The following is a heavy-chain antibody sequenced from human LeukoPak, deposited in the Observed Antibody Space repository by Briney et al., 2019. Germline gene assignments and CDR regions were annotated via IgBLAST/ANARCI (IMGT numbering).Heavy chain of an antibody. D-gene: IGHD5-24*01. V-gene: IGHV4-39*02. CDR1: GDSISSSNYY. J-gene: IGHJ4*02. CDR3: ARKRWLQPFDY. CDR2: IYYSGTT. Sequence: PSETLSLTCTVSGDSISSSNYYWDWIRQPPGKGLEWIGSIYYSGTTYYSPSLKSRVTISVDTSKNHFSLELSSVTAADTAVYYCARKRWLQPFDYWGQGTPVTVSS.